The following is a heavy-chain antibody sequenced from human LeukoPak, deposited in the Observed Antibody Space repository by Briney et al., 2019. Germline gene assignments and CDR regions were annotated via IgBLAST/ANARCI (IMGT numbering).Heavy chain of an antibody. V-gene: IGHV3-23*01. Sequence: GGSLRLSCAASGFTFSSYAMSWVRQAPGKGLEWVSTISGSAGSTYYADSVKGRFTISRNNSKNTLYLQMNSLRAEDTAIYYCAKPQYCSGGSCPLGYWGQGTLVTVSS. CDR3: AKPQYCSGGSCPLGY. CDR2: ISGSAGST. CDR1: GFTFSSYA. J-gene: IGHJ4*02. D-gene: IGHD2-15*01.